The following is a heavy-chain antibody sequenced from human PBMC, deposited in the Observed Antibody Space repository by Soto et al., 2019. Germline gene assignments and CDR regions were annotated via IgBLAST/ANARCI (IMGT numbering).Heavy chain of an antibody. Sequence: GGSLRLSCAASGFAFSSYAMHWFRQAPGKGLEWVAVISYDGSNKYYADSVKGRFTISRDNSKNTLYLQMNSLRAEDTAVYYCARVVIIGAAYYYYGMDVWGQGTTVTVSS. CDR1: GFAFSSYA. J-gene: IGHJ6*02. V-gene: IGHV3-30-3*01. CDR2: ISYDGSNK. CDR3: ARVVIIGAAYYYYGMDV. D-gene: IGHD3-3*01.